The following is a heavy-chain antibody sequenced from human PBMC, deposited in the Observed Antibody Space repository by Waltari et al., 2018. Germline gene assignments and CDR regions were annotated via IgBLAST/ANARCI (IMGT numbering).Heavy chain of an antibody. CDR2: IYTSGST. V-gene: IGHV4-61*02. CDR1: GGSISSGSYY. J-gene: IGHJ4*02. D-gene: IGHD6-13*01. CDR3: ARMIAAAAYFDY. Sequence: QVQLQESGPGLVKPSQTLSLTCTVSGGSISSGSYYWSWIRQPAGKGLEWIGRIYTSGSTYYNPSLKSRVTISVDTSKNQFSLKLSSVTAADTAVYYCARMIAAAAYFDYWGQGTLVTVSS.